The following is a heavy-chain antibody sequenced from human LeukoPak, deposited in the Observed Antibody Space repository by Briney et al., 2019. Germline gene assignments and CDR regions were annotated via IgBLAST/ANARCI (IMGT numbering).Heavy chain of an antibody. CDR2: INHSGST. V-gene: IGHV4-34*01. D-gene: IGHD5-24*01. CDR3: ARGTWATLYYYYMDV. Sequence: SETLSLTCTVSGGSISSYYWSWIRQPPGKGLEWIGEINHSGSTNYNPSLKSRVTISVDTSKNQFSLKLSSVTAADTAVYYCARGTWATLYYYYMDVWGKGTTVTVSS. J-gene: IGHJ6*03. CDR1: GGSISSYY.